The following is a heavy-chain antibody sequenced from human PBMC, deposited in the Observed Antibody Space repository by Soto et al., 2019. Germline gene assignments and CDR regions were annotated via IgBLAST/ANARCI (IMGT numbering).Heavy chain of an antibody. CDR3: ASRIAAVGPEAYNWFDP. J-gene: IGHJ5*02. CDR1: GYSFSSCDY. Sequence: PWESLTLTCAVSGYSFSSCDYRGFLQQPPGKGLEGTGSIYHGRSTYYNQSLKSRVTISIDTSKNTLYLQMSSVTAADTAVYYWASRIAAVGPEAYNWFDPWGQGTLVTVSS. V-gene: IGHV4-38-2*01. D-gene: IGHD6-13*01. CDR2: IYHGRST.